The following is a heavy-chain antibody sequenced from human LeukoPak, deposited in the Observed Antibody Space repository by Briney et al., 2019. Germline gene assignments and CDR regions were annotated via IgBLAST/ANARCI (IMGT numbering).Heavy chain of an antibody. CDR1: DFTFDEYA. V-gene: IGHV3-9*01. CDR2: ISWNSNSI. CDR3: AKDKQCTSTSCYFFDY. Sequence: GGSLRLSCVASDFTFDEYAMHWVRQAPGKGLEWVSGISWNSNSIGYADSVNGRFTISRDNAKNSLYLQMNSLRPEDTALYYCAKDKQCTSTSCYFFDYWGQGTLVTVSS. D-gene: IGHD2-2*01. J-gene: IGHJ4*02.